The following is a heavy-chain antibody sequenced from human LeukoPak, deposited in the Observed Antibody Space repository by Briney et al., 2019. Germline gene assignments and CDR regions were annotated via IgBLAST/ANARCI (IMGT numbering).Heavy chain of an antibody. CDR1: GGSISSYY. CDR2: IYTSGST. J-gene: IGHJ6*03. CDR3: ARASRGFGANMDV. Sequence: SETLSLTCTVSGGSISSYYWSWIRQPAGKGLEWIGRIYTSGSTNYNPSLKSRVTISIDTSKNQFSLKLSPVTAADTAVYYCARASRGFGANMDVWGKGTTVTISS. V-gene: IGHV4-4*07. D-gene: IGHD3-10*01.